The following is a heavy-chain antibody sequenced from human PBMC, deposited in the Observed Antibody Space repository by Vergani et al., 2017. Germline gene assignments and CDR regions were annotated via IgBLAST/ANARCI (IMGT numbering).Heavy chain of an antibody. CDR2: IFPSGNS. J-gene: IGHJ5*02. CDR3: ARLKATGTTFLFSP. CDR1: GDSITNGGFS. Sequence: QLQLQESGSGLVKPSQTLSLTCAVSGDSITNGGFSWNWIRQPPGKGPEWIGYIFPSGNSDYNPSLKNRVSISLDKSKNQFSLKLSSVTAADTAVYYCARLKATGTTFLFSPWGQGTLVTVSS. V-gene: IGHV4-30-2*01. D-gene: IGHD1-1*01.